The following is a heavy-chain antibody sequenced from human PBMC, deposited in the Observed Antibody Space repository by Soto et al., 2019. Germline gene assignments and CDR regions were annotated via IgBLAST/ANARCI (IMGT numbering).Heavy chain of an antibody. Sequence: QVQLVESGGGEAQPGRSLRLSCAASGFMFSGYGMHWVRQAPGKGLECVAGIWYDGSNKYHSESVRGRFTISRDNSENTLYLQMNSLRAEDTAVYYCARSWLGNNGPIDYWGQGTLVAVSS. J-gene: IGHJ4*02. CDR1: GFMFSGYG. V-gene: IGHV3-33*01. CDR2: IWYDGSNK. CDR3: ARSWLGNNGPIDY. D-gene: IGHD6-19*01.